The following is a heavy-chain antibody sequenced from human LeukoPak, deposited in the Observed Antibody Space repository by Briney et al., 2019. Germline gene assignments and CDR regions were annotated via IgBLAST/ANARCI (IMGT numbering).Heavy chain of an antibody. CDR3: ARDLGTTGWHTFDY. Sequence: SQTLSLTCAVSGDSVSSKNGAWNWIRQSPSRGLEWLGSTYYRSKWYNDYAESMEGRMTISQDTSKNQYSLHLNSVTPDDTAVYYCARDLGTTGWHTFDYWGQGTLVTVSS. V-gene: IGHV6-1*01. D-gene: IGHD6-19*01. CDR2: TYYRSKWYN. J-gene: IGHJ4*02. CDR1: GDSVSSKNGA.